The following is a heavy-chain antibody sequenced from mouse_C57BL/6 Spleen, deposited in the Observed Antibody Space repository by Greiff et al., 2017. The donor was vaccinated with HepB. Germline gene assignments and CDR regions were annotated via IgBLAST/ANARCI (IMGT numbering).Heavy chain of an antibody. CDR1: GFTFSDYY. V-gene: IGHV5-16*01. D-gene: IGHD1-1*01. CDR3: ARVYYGSRDYAMDY. Sequence: EVMLVESEGGLVQPGSSMKLSCTASGFTFSDYYMAWVRQVPEKGLEWVANINYDGSSTYYLDSLKSRFIISRDNAKNILYLQMSSLKSEDTATYYCARVYYGSRDYAMDYWGQGTSVTVSS. J-gene: IGHJ4*01. CDR2: INYDGSST.